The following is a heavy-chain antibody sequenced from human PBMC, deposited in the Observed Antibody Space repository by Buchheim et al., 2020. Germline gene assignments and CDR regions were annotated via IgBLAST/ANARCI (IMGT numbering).Heavy chain of an antibody. CDR3: ARDLRGFDGLDP. J-gene: IGHJ5*02. Sequence: EAQLVESGGGLVQPGGSLRLSCAASGFIFTSYEMNWVRQAPGEGLEWVAYISSSGTTMYYSDSVKGRFTISRDNAHTSVYLQMNSLRPDDTAVYYCARDLRGFDGLDPWGQGTL. CDR1: GFIFTSYE. CDR2: ISSSGTTM. V-gene: IGHV3-48*03. D-gene: IGHD5-12*01.